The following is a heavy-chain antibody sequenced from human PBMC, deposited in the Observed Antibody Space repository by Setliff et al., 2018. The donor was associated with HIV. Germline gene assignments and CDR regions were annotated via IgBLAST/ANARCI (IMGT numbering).Heavy chain of an antibody. V-gene: IGHV4-61*09. Sequence: PSETLSLTCTVSGDSITRGSYYWSWIRQPAGKGLEWIGHIYTSGKTHYSPSLKSRITISADTSKNQLSLNRSSVTAADTAVYYCARAAYSGTYLWEPATDLWGRGTLVTVSS. D-gene: IGHD1-26*01. CDR3: ARAAYSGTYLWEPATDL. J-gene: IGHJ2*01. CDR2: IYTSGKT. CDR1: GDSITRGSYY.